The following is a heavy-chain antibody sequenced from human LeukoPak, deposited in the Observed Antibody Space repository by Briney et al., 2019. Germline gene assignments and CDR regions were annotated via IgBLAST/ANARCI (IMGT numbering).Heavy chain of an antibody. V-gene: IGHV4-34*01. CDR3: ARLTWITDY. CDR1: GFSFHSYW. CDR2: IKSSGSP. D-gene: IGHD5-12*01. Sequence: GSLRLSCAASGFSFHSYWMSWVRQPPGKGLEWIGHIKSSGSPNYNPPLKSRVTISVDTPKNQFSLKVSSVTAADTAVYYCARLTWITDYWGQGILVTVSS. J-gene: IGHJ4*02.